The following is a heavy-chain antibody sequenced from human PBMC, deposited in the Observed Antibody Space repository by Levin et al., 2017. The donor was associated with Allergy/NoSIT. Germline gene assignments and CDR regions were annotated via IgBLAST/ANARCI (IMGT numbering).Heavy chain of an antibody. D-gene: IGHD3-9*01. CDR1: GFTFSSYG. Sequence: GGSLRLSCAASGFTFSSYGMHWVRQAPGKGLEWVAVIWYDGSNKYYADSVKGRFTISRDNSKNTLYLQMNSLRAEDTAVYYCARADILTGHTKGGPFDYWGQGTLVTVSS. CDR2: IWYDGSNK. J-gene: IGHJ4*02. V-gene: IGHV3-33*01. CDR3: ARADILTGHTKGGPFDY.